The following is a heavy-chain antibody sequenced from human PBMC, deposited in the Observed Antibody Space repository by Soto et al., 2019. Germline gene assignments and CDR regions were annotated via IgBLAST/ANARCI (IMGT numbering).Heavy chain of an antibody. V-gene: IGHV1-69*13. Sequence: SVKVSCKASGGTFSSYSISWVRQAPGQGLEWMGGIIPIFGTANYAQKFQGRVTITADESTSTAYMELSSLRSEDTAVYYCARDPNYYDSSGSFDPWGQGTLVTVSS. CDR3: ARDPNYYDSSGSFDP. J-gene: IGHJ5*02. CDR1: GGTFSSYS. D-gene: IGHD3-22*01. CDR2: IIPIFGTA.